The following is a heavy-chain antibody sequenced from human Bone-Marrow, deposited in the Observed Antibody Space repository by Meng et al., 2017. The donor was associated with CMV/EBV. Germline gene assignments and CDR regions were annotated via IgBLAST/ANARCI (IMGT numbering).Heavy chain of an antibody. D-gene: IGHD2-2*01. J-gene: IGHJ4*02. CDR1: GFTVSSNY. V-gene: IGHV3-53*01. CDR2: IYSGGST. CDR3: ATQVKVPAAPWY. Sequence: GESLKISCAASGFTVSSNYMSWVRQAPGKGLEWVSVIYSGGSTYYADSVKGRFTISRDNSKNTLYLQMNSLRAEDTAVYYCATQVKVPAAPWYWGQGTRVTGSS.